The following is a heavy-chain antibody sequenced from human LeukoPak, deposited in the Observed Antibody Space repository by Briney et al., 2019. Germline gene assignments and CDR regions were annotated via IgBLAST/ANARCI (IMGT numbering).Heavy chain of an antibody. CDR2: FSGSGGST. CDR3: ARETHDSGSYGY. Sequence: GGSLRLSCAASGFTFSSYAMSWVRQAPGKGLEWVSTFSGSGGSTHYADSVKGRFTISRDNSKNTLYLQMNSLRAEDTAVYYCARETHDSGSYGYWGQGTLVTVSS. CDR1: GFTFSSYA. J-gene: IGHJ4*02. D-gene: IGHD1-26*01. V-gene: IGHV3-23*01.